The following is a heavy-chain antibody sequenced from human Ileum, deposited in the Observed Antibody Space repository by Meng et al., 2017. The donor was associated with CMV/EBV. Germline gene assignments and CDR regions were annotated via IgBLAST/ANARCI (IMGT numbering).Heavy chain of an antibody. Sequence: YTFTSYDINWVRQATGQGLEWMGWMNPNSGNTGFAQKFQGRVTMTRNTSINTAYMELSSLRSEDTAVYYCARGPYCRNGVCSYDFDYWGQGTLVTVSS. J-gene: IGHJ4*02. V-gene: IGHV1-8*01. CDR3: ARGPYCRNGVCSYDFDY. D-gene: IGHD2-8*01. CDR1: YTFTSYD. CDR2: MNPNSGNT.